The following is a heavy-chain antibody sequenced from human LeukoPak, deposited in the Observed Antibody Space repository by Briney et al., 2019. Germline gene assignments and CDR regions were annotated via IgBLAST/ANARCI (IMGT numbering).Heavy chain of an antibody. CDR3: ARVLGKGYYYYYMDV. Sequence: GESLKISCKGSGYRFTSYWIGWVRQMPGKGLEWMGIIYPGDSDTRYSPSFQGQVTISADKSISTAYLQWSSLKASDTAMYYCARVLGKGYYYYYMDVWGKGTTVTVSS. J-gene: IGHJ6*03. V-gene: IGHV5-51*01. CDR1: GYRFTSYW. CDR2: IYPGDSDT. D-gene: IGHD7-27*01.